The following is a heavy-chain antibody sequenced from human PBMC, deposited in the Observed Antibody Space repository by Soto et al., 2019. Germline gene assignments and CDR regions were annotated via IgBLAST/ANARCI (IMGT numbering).Heavy chain of an antibody. CDR3: VRDQAAIRLSYYYYMDV. D-gene: IGHD2-2*01. CDR1: GFTFSSYS. CDR2: ISSSSSTI. J-gene: IGHJ6*03. Sequence: EVQLVESGGGLVQPGGSLRLSCAASGFTFSSYSMNWVRQAPGKGLEWVSYISSSSSTIYYADSVKGRFTISRDNAKNSLYLQMNSLRAEDTAVYYCVRDQAAIRLSYYYYMDVWGKGTTVTVSS. V-gene: IGHV3-48*01.